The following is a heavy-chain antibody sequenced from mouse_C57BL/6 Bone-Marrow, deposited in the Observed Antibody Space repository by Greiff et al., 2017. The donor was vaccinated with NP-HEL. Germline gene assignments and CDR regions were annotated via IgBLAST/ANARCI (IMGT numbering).Heavy chain of an antibody. V-gene: IGHV1-52*01. CDR3: ARHYGNYGYWYFDV. D-gene: IGHD2-1*01. CDR2: IDPSDSET. CDR1: GYTFTSYW. Sequence: QVQLQQPGAELVRPGSSVKLSCKASGYTFTSYWMHWVKQRPIHGLEWIGNIDPSDSETHYNQKFKDKATLTVDKSSSTAYMQLSSLTSEDPAVYYCARHYGNYGYWYFDVWGTGTTVTVSS. J-gene: IGHJ1*03.